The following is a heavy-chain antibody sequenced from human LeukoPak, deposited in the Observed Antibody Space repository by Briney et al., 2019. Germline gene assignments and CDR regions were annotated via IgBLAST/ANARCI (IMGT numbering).Heavy chain of an antibody. V-gene: IGHV4-59*08. D-gene: IGHD2-21*02. CDR2: IHYTGST. CDR3: ARHKAMTVPRTFDI. J-gene: IGHJ3*02. CDR1: GGSISGYY. Sequence: SETLSLTCIVSGGSISGYYWSWIRKPPGKGLEWIGYIHYTGSTNYNPSLKSRVSISADTSKNQFSLKLNSVTAADAAVYFCARHKAMTVPRTFDIWGQGTMVTVSS.